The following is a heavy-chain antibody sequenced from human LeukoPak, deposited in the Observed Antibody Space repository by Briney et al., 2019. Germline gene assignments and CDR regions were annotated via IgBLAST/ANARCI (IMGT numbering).Heavy chain of an antibody. V-gene: IGHV4-38-2*01. CDR1: GYSISSGYY. J-gene: IGHJ5*02. Sequence: PSETLSLTCAVSGYSISSGYYWGWIRQPPGKGLEWVGSIYHSGSTYYNPSLKSRVTISVDTSKNQFSLKVNSVTATDTAIYFCARLPTGYPNWFDPWGQGTLVTVSS. CDR3: ARLPTGYPNWFDP. D-gene: IGHD3-9*01. CDR2: IYHSGST.